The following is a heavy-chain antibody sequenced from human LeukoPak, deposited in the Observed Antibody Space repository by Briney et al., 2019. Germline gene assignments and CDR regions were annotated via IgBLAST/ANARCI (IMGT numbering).Heavy chain of an antibody. Sequence: SETLSLTCAVYGGSFSGYYWSWNRQPPGKGLEWIGEINHSGSTNYNPSLKSRVTISVDTSKNQFSLKLSSVTAADTAVYYCATAIQNWFDPWDQGTLVTVSS. J-gene: IGHJ5*02. CDR3: ATAIQNWFDP. CDR1: GGSFSGYY. V-gene: IGHV4-34*01. CDR2: INHSGST.